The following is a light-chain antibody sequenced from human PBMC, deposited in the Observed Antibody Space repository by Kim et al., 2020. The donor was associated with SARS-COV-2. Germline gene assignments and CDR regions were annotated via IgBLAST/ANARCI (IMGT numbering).Light chain of an antibody. CDR3: NSRDTSHNQVL. V-gene: IGLV3-19*01. Sequence: SSELTQDPAVSVALGQTVTITCQGDSLRYYYAGWYQQKPGQAPVLVVYGNDDRPSGIPDRFSGSSSGNTASLTITGAQAEDEADFFCNSRDTSHNQVLFGRGTQLTVL. CDR1: SLRYYY. J-gene: IGLJ2*01. CDR2: GND.